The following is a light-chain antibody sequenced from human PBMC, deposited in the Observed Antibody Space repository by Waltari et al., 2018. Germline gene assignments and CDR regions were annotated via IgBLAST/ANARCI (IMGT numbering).Light chain of an antibody. Sequence: QSVLTQPPSASGPPGQRVTISCSGRISNTGGHHVQWSQQRPGPAPRLLIFNSHERPSGVPDRFSGSKSGTSASLAISGLQSEDEAEYYCAAWDDSLNGNWVFGGGTKVTVL. J-gene: IGLJ3*02. CDR3: AAWDDSLNGNWV. CDR2: NSH. CDR1: ISNTGGHH. V-gene: IGLV1-44*01.